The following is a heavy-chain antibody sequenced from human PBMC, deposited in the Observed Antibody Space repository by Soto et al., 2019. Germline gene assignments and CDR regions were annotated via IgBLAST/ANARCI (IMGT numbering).Heavy chain of an antibody. J-gene: IGHJ4*02. CDR2: INSDGSNT. CDR3: ARGGVPAAMSY. V-gene: IGHV3-74*01. Sequence: PGGSLRLSCAAPGFTFSSFWMHWVRQAPGEGLVWVSRINSDGSNTNYAASVKGRFTISRDNAKNTLYLQMNSLRAEDTAVYYCARGGVPAAMSYWGQGTLVTVSS. D-gene: IGHD2-2*01. CDR1: GFTFSSFW.